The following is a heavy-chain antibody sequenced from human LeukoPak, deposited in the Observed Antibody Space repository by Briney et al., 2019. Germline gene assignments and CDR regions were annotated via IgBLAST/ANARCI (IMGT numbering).Heavy chain of an antibody. Sequence: GGSLRLSCAASGVTISDYYMSWLRQAPGKGLQWLAYISDGGTTIFYADSGEGRFTISTDNAKNSVYLQLNSLTAEDTAVYYCARVGKVGATGALDIWGQGTPVAVSS. D-gene: IGHD1-26*01. V-gene: IGHV3-11*04. CDR1: GVTISDYY. J-gene: IGHJ3*02. CDR2: ISDGGTTI. CDR3: ARVGKVGATGALDI.